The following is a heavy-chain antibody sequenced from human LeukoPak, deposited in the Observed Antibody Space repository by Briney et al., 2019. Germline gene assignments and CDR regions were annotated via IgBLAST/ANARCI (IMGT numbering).Heavy chain of an antibody. CDR1: GFTFGSSA. CDR2: IDASSSYI. CDR3: ARAGSCSSTSCDGGIDY. V-gene: IGHV3-21*06. D-gene: IGHD2-2*01. Sequence: GVLRLSCAASGFTFGSSAMSWVRQAPGKGLDWVSFIDASSSYIYYADSVKGRFTISRDNSENSLYLHMDSLRVEDTAVYYCARAGSCSSTSCDGGIDYWGQGTLVTVSS. J-gene: IGHJ4*02.